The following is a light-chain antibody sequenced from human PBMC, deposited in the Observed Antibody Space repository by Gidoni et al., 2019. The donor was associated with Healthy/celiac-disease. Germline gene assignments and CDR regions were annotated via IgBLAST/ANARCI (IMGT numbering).Light chain of an antibody. J-gene: IGLJ3*02. Sequence: QSALTQPASVSVSPGQSITISCTGTSSDGGGYNYVSWYQQHPGKAPKLMIYDVSRRPSGVSNRFSCSKSGNTASLTISGLQAEDEADYYCSSYTSSSTLVFGGGTKSDRP. CDR3: SSYTSSSTLV. CDR1: SSDGGGYNY. V-gene: IGLV2-14*01. CDR2: DVS.